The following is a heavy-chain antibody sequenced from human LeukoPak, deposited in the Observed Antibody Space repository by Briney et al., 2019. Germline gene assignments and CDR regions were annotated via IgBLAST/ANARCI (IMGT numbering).Heavy chain of an antibody. J-gene: IGHJ3*02. CDR1: VGTFSSYA. Sequence: SLKVSCKASVGTFSSYAISWVRQAPGQGLEWMGGIIPIFGTANYAQKFQGRVTITADKSTSTAYMELSSLRSEDTAVYYCARGSNPEYYYDSSGYYDAFDIWGQGTMVTVSS. CDR3: ARGSNPEYYYDSSGYYDAFDI. V-gene: IGHV1-69*06. CDR2: IIPIFGTA. D-gene: IGHD3-22*01.